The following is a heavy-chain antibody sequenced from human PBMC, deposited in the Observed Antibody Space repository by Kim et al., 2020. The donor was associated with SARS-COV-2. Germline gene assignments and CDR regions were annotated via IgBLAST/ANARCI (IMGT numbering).Heavy chain of an antibody. D-gene: IGHD2-2*01. CDR2: INHSGST. CDR3: ARRIVVVPAAILVMSWFDP. Sequence: SETLSLTCAVYGGSFSGYYWSWIRQPPGKGLEWIGEINHSGSTNYNPSLKSRVTISVDTSKNQFSLKLSSVTAADTAVYYCARRIVVVPAAILVMSWFDPWGHGTLVTVSS. J-gene: IGHJ5*02. CDR1: GGSFSGYY. V-gene: IGHV4-34*01.